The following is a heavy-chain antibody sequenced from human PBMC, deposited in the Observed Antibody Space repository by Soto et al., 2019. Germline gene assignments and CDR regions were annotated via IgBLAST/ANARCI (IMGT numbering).Heavy chain of an antibody. V-gene: IGHV3-73*01. CDR3: AIEGAGFGH. Sequence: EVQLVESGGGLIQPGGSVRLSCAVSGFTFSVSSMHWVRQASGKGLEWLGRIRSKASHYATSYGASLKDRFVISRNDSQDTMFLLINNLRTEDTAMHYCAIEGAGFGHWGQGTLVTVSS. D-gene: IGHD1-26*01. CDR1: GFTFSVSS. J-gene: IGHJ4*02. CDR2: IRSKASHYAT.